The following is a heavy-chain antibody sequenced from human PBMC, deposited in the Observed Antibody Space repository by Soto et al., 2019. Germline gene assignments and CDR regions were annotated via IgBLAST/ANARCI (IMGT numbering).Heavy chain of an antibody. J-gene: IGHJ6*02. CDR2: IWYDGSNK. CDR3: ARAKRGSGYYNYYYYYGMDV. D-gene: IGHD3-3*01. V-gene: IGHV3-33*01. CDR1: GFTFSSYG. Sequence: VQLVESGGGVVQPGRSLRLSCAASGFTFSSYGMHWVRQAPGKGLEWVAVIWYDGSNKYYADSVKGRFTISRDNSKNTLYLQMNSLRAEDTAVYYCARAKRGSGYYNYYYYYGMDVWGQGTTVTVSS.